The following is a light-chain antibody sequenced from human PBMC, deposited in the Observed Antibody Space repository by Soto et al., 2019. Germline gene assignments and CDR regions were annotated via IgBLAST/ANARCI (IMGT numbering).Light chain of an antibody. CDR1: SSDVGGYNY. CDR3: SSYAGGNNV. CDR2: EVN. V-gene: IGLV2-8*01. J-gene: IGLJ1*01. Sequence: QSALTQPPSASGSPGQSVTISCTGTSSDVGGYNYVSWYQQHPGKVPKLMVYEVNKRPSGVPDRFSGSQSGNTASLTVSGLQAEDEADYYCSSYAGGNNVFVNGTKLTAL.